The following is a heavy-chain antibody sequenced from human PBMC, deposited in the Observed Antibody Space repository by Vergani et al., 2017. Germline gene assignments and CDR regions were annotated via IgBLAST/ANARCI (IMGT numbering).Heavy chain of an antibody. D-gene: IGHD6-13*01. CDR1: GYTFTGYY. CDR2: INPNSGGT. J-gene: IGHJ6*02. Sequence: QVQLVQSGAEVKKPGASVKVSCKASGYTFTGYYMHWVRQAPGQGLEWMGWINPNSGGTNYAQKFQGRVTMTRDTSISTAYMELSRLRSDDTDVYYCAREITIAGDAKIYYYYGMDVRGQETTVTVAS. CDR3: AREITIAGDAKIYYYYGMDV. V-gene: IGHV1-2*02.